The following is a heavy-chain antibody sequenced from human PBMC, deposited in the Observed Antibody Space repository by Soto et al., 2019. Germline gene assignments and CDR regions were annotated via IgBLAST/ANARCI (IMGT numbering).Heavy chain of an antibody. CDR3: AKDRIVGAGGFDY. V-gene: IGHV3-30*18. Sequence: GGSLRLSCAASGFTFSSYGMHWVRQAPGKGLEWVAVISYDGSNKYYADSVKGRFTISRDNSKNTLYLQMNSLRAEDTAVYYCAKDRIVGAGGFDYWGQGTLVTVSS. CDR2: ISYDGSNK. CDR1: GFTFSSYG. J-gene: IGHJ4*02. D-gene: IGHD1-26*01.